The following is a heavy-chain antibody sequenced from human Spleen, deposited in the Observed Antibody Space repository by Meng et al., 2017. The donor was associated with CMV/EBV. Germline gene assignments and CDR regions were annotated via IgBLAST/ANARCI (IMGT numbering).Heavy chain of an antibody. J-gene: IGHJ4*01. D-gene: IGHD2-2*01. V-gene: IGHV1-2*02. Sequence: ASVKVSCKASGYRFTDHYFHWVRQAPGQGLEWMGWIYPNSGGTHYAQKFQGRLTVTRDASSRAANMELTSLTSDDTAVYYCALSPRTWYQDYWGHGTLVTVSS. CDR3: ALSPRTWYQDY. CDR1: GYRFTDHY. CDR2: IYPNSGGT.